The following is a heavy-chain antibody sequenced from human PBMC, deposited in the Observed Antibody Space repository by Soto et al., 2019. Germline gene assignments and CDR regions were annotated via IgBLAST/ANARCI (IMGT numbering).Heavy chain of an antibody. CDR2: ISTYNGDT. CDR1: GYSFTTYG. Sequence: ASVKVSCKASGYSFTTYGVTWVRQAPGQGLEWMGWISTYNGDTRVAQQHQGRVTLTTDTSTNAAHMELRSLRSDDTAIYYCAITEGRSTRGDYWGQGTLLTVSS. J-gene: IGHJ4*02. CDR3: AITEGRSTRGDY. D-gene: IGHD2-8*01. V-gene: IGHV1-18*01.